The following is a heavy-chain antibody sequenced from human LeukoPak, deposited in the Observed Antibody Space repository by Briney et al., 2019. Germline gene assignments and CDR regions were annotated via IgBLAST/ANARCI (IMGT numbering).Heavy chain of an antibody. V-gene: IGHV4-34*01. J-gene: IGHJ4*02. CDR1: GGSFSGYY. D-gene: IGHD2-21*02. Sequence: SETLSLTCAVYGGSFSGYYWSWIRQPPGKGLEWIGEINHSGSTNYNPSLKSRVTISLDTSKNHFSLKLSSVTAADTAVYYCAACLRGGNCFSFDYWGRGTLVTVSS. CDR3: AACLRGGNCFSFDY. CDR2: INHSGST.